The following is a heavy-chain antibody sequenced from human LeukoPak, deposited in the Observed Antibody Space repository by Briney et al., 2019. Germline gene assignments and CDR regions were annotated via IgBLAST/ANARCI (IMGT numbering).Heavy chain of an antibody. J-gene: IGHJ4*02. V-gene: IGHV3-7*01. CDR2: IKQDGSEK. Sequence: GGSLRLSCAASGFTFSSHWMSWVRQAPGKGLEWVANIKQDGSEKYYVDSVKGRSTISRDNAKNSLYLQMNSLRAEDTAMYYCARDYVAAGISWDYWGQGTLVTVSS. D-gene: IGHD6-13*01. CDR1: GFTFSSHW. CDR3: ARDYVAAGISWDY.